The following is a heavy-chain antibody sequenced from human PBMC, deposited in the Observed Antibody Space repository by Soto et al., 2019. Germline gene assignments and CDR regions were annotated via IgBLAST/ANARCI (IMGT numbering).Heavy chain of an antibody. V-gene: IGHV4-34*01. CDR3: TSPRWNYIY. CDR1: GGSFSGYY. CDR2: MNDSGNT. Sequence: QVQLQQWGAGLLKPSETLSLTCAVSGGSFSGYYWSWIRQPPGKGLEWIGEMNDSGNTKYNASLESRVAISVDMSKGHFSLTLTSVTAADTAVYYCTSPRWNYIYWGQGTLVAVSS. J-gene: IGHJ4*02. D-gene: IGHD1-7*01.